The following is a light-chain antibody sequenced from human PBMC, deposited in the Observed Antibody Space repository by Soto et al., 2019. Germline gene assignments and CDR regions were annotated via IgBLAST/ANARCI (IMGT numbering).Light chain of an antibody. J-gene: IGKJ1*01. CDR1: QRISSMY. CDR3: HQYDIPPQT. V-gene: IGKV3-20*01. CDR2: GAS. Sequence: IMLTQSPGTLSLSPGKRATLSCRASQRISSMYLAWYQQKPGRAPRLIIYGASRRATGIPERFSGSESGTDFTLTISRLEPEDFAVYYCHQYDIPPQTFGRGTRVEI.